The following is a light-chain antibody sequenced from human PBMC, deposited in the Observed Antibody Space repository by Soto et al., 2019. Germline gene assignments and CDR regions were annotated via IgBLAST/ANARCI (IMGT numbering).Light chain of an antibody. CDR3: QQYDIWPPYT. Sequence: GSLSASPGARVTLSCRASQNIRSSLAWYQQRPGQAPRLLIYDASTRATGIPPRFSGGGSGTEFTVTISSLQSEDFAIYYCQQYDIWPPYTFGQGTKVEF. CDR1: QNIRSS. CDR2: DAS. J-gene: IGKJ2*01. V-gene: IGKV3-15*01.